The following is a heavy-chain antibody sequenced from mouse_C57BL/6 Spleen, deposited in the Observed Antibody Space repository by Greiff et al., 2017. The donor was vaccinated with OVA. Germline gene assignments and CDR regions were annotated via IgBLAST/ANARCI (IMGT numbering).Heavy chain of an antibody. CDR2: INPNNGGT. J-gene: IGHJ2*01. D-gene: IGHD2-1*01. V-gene: IGHV1-18*01. CDR3: ARLIYYGNLYYFDY. Sequence: EVQLQQSGPELVKPGASVKIPCKASGYTFTDYNMDWVKQSHGTSLEWIGDINPNNGGTIYNQKFKGKATLTVAKSSSTAYMELRSLPSEDTAVYYVARLIYYGNLYYFDYWGQGTTLTVSS. CDR1: GYTFTDYN.